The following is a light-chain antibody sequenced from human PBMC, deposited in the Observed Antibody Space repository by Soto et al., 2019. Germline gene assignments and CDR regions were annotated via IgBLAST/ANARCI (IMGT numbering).Light chain of an antibody. Sequence: QSALTQPASVSGSPGQSITISCTGTSSDVGGYNYLSWYQQHPGKAPRLMIYDVTNRPSGVSNRFSGSKSGNPASLTISGLQAEDEADYFCSSYTTSRTPVFGGGTKLTVL. CDR1: SSDVGGYNY. CDR3: SSYTTSRTPV. V-gene: IGLV2-14*03. J-gene: IGLJ3*02. CDR2: DVT.